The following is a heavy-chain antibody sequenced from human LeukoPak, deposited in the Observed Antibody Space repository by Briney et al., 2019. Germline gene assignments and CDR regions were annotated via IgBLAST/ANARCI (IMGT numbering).Heavy chain of an antibody. CDR1: GYSFTSYW. V-gene: IGHV5-51*01. CDR2: IYPGTSDT. J-gene: IGHJ4*02. Sequence: GESLKISCKGSGYSFTSYWIGWVRQMPGKGLEWLGIIYPGTSDTRYSPSFQGQVTISADKSITTAYLQWSSLKASDSGMYYCARRLAATGTGWNDYWGQGTLVTVSS. D-gene: IGHD6-13*01. CDR3: ARRLAATGTGWNDY.